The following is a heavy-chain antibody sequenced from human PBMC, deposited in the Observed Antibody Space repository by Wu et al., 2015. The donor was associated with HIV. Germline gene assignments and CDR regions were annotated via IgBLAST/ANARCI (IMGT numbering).Heavy chain of an antibody. V-gene: IGHV1-2*06. CDR1: GYTFTGHY. Sequence: QVQLVQSGAEVKKPGASVKVACKASGYTFTGHYIHWVRQAPGQGLEWLGRINPNRGATNFAQKFQGRFTMSSDTSINTVFMELRRLTSDDTAKYYCARDQNFGSGIVRGPPYNMDSWGQGTLVIVSS. CDR2: INPNRGAT. CDR3: ARDQNFGSGIVRGPPYNMDS. J-gene: IGHJ1*01. D-gene: IGHD3-10*01.